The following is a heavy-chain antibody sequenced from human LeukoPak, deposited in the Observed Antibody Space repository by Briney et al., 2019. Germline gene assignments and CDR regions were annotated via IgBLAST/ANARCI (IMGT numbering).Heavy chain of an antibody. Sequence: PSETLSLTCTVSGYSISSGYYWDWIRQPPGKGLEWIGSVYHSGSTNYNPSLKSRVTISVDTSKNQFSLKLSSVTAADTAVYYCARDGYYYDSSGYYYGNWFDPWGQGTLVTVSS. D-gene: IGHD3-22*01. CDR3: ARDGYYYDSSGYYYGNWFDP. CDR2: VYHSGST. V-gene: IGHV4-38-2*02. J-gene: IGHJ5*02. CDR1: GYSISSGYY.